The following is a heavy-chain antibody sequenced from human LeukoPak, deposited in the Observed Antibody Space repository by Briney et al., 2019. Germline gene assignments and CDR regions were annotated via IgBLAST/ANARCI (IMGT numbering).Heavy chain of an antibody. D-gene: IGHD3-22*01. J-gene: IGHJ3*02. CDR2: INPNSGGT. CDR3: ARAPIRYYYDSSGYQVTDAFDI. Sequence: ASVKVSCKASGYTFTGYYMHWVRQAPGQGLEWMGWINPNSGGTNYAQKFQGRVTMTRDTSISTAYMELSRLRSDDPAVYYCARAPIRYYYDSSGYQVTDAFDIWGQGTMVTVSS. CDR1: GYTFTGYY. V-gene: IGHV1-2*02.